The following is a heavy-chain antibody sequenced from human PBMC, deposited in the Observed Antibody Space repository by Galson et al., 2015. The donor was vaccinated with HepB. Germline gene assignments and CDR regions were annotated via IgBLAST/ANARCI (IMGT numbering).Heavy chain of an antibody. Sequence: SLRLSCAASGFTFSDYYMSWIRQAPGKGLEWVSYISSSSSYTNYADSVKGRFTISRDNAKNSLYLQMNSLRAEDTAVYYCARVGGFGELFFDYWGQGTLVTVSS. CDR3: ARVGGFGELFFDY. D-gene: IGHD3-10*01. V-gene: IGHV3-11*05. J-gene: IGHJ4*02. CDR1: GFTFSDYY. CDR2: ISSSSSYT.